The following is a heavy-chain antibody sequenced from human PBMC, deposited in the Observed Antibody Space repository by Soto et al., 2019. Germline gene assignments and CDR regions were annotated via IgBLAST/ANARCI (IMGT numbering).Heavy chain of an antibody. D-gene: IGHD3-16*02. J-gene: IGHJ3*02. V-gene: IGHV4-31*03. Sequence: SETLSLTCTVSGGSISGGGYYWSWIRQHPGKGLEWIGYIYYSGSTYYNPSLKSRVTISVDTSKNQFSLKLSSVTAADTAVYYCARSAGRTYDYVWGSYRPDAFDIWGQGTMVTVSS. CDR3: ARSAGRTYDYVWGSYRPDAFDI. CDR1: GGSISGGGYY. CDR2: IYYSGST.